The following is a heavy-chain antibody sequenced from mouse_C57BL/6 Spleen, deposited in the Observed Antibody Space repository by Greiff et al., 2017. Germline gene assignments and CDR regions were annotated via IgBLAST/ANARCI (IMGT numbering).Heavy chain of an antibody. J-gene: IGHJ2*01. CDR1: GFTFSDYY. CDR2: INYDGSST. Sequence: EVMLVESEGGLVQPGSSMKLSCTASGFTFSDYYMAWVRQVPEKGLEWVANINYDGSSTYYLDSLKSRFIISRDNAKNILYLQMSSLKSEDTATYYCARDNWSFDDWGQGTTLTVSS. V-gene: IGHV5-16*01. CDR3: ARDNWSFDD. D-gene: IGHD4-1*01.